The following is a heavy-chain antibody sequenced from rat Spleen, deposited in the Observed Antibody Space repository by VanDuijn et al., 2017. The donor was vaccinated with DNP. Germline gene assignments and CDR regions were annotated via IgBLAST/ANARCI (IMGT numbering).Heavy chain of an antibody. CDR3: ARSDYSDGGYYYGYFDL. V-gene: IGHV2-6*01. Sequence: QVQLKESGPGLVQPSQTLSLTCTVSGFSLTSYSVAWIRQPPGKGLEWIAAMSSGGNTFYNPRLRSRLSISRDTSRSQILLKMNSLQTEDTAMYFCARSDYSDGGYYYGYFDLWGQGVMVTVSS. J-gene: IGHJ2*01. CDR2: MSSGGNT. D-gene: IGHD1-12*02. CDR1: GFSLTSYS.